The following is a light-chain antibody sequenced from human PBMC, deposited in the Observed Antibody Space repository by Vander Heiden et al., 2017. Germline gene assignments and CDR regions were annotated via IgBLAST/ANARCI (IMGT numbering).Light chain of an antibody. CDR2: WAS. J-gene: IGKJ1*01. CDR1: QRVLSSSNNKNY. CDR3: QQYYRRFRR. Sequence: VMTQYPDSLAVSLVERATINCKSSQRVLSSSNNKNYLDWYQQKPGQPPKLLIYWASTRESGVPDRFSGSGSGTDFTLTISSLQAEDVAVYYCQQYYRRFRRFGQGTKVEFK. V-gene: IGKV4-1*01.